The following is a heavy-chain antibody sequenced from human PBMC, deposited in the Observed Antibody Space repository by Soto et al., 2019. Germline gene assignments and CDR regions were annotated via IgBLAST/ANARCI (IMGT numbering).Heavy chain of an antibody. CDR3: ARRYGDYFDY. V-gene: IGHV4-59*08. Sequence: PSETLSPTSTVSGCSNSSSYWSWIRQPPGKGLEWIGYIYYSGSTNYNPSLKSRVTISVDTSKNQFSLKLSSVTAADTAVYYCARRYGDYFDYWGQGNLVTVS. CDR1: GCSNSSSY. J-gene: IGHJ4*02. D-gene: IGHD4-17*01. CDR2: IYYSGST.